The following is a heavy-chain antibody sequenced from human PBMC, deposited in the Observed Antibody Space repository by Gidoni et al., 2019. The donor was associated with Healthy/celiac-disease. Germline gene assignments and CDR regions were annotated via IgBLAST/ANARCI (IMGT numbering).Heavy chain of an antibody. Sequence: EVQLLESGGGLVQPGGSLRLPCSASGFTFSSYAMSWVRQAPGKGLEWVSAISGSGGSTYYADSVKGRFTISRDNSKNTLYLQMNSLRAEDTAVYYCANGPGGTYQLLSLPIHYYYYMDVWGKGTTVTVSS. V-gene: IGHV3-23*01. CDR1: GFTFSSYA. CDR3: ANGPGGTYQLLSLPIHYYYYMDV. CDR2: ISGSGGST. D-gene: IGHD2-2*01. J-gene: IGHJ6*03.